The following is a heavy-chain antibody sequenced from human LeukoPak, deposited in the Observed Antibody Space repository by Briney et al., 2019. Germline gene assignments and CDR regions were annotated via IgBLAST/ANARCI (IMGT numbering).Heavy chain of an antibody. J-gene: IGHJ4*02. D-gene: IGHD5-12*01. CDR2: IYYSGST. CDR1: GGSISSDDFY. V-gene: IGHV4-61*08. Sequence: SETLSLTCSVTGGSISSDDFYWGWIRQPPGKGLEWIGYIYYSGSTNYNPSLKSRVTISVDTSKNQFSLKLSSVTAADTAVYYCARGRGYSGYDLAYWGQGTLVTVSS. CDR3: ARGRGYSGYDLAY.